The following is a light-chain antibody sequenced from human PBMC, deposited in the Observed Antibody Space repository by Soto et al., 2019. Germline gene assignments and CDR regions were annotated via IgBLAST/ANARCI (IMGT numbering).Light chain of an antibody. J-gene: IGLJ3*02. V-gene: IGLV1-44*01. CDR2: RNS. CDR1: SSNIGRNT. Sequence: QSGLTQPPSASGTPGQRIIISCSGSSSNIGRNTVNWYPHLPGRAPKVLIYRNSHRPSGVPDRFSGSQSGSSASLAISGLQSEDEADYYCAAWDDNLRGVVFGGGTKVTVL. CDR3: AAWDDNLRGVV.